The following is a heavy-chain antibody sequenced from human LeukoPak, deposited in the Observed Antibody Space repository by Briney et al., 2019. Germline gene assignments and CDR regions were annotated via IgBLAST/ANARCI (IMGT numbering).Heavy chain of an antibody. V-gene: IGHV4-59*01. CDR1: GGSFSGYY. J-gene: IGHJ6*03. CDR2: IYYSGST. D-gene: IGHD1-26*01. CDR3: ARDGRKSGYYMDV. Sequence: SETLSLTCAVYGGSFSGYYWSWIRQPPGKGLEWIGYIYYSGSTNYNPSLKSRVTISVDTSKNQFSLKLSSVTAADTAVYYCARDGRKSGYYMDVWGKGTTVTVSS.